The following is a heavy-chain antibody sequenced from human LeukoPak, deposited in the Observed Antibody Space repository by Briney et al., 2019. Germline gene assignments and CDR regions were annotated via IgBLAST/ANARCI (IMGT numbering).Heavy chain of an antibody. D-gene: IGHD5-18*01. J-gene: IGHJ6*02. Sequence: ASVKVSCKASGYTFTSYGISWVRQAPGQGLEWMGWISAYNGNTNYAQKLQGRVTMTTDTSTSTAYMELRSLRSDDTAVYYCARDNTAMPYYCYYGMDVWGQGTTVTVSS. CDR2: ISAYNGNT. CDR1: GYTFTSYG. V-gene: IGHV1-18*01. CDR3: ARDNTAMPYYCYYGMDV.